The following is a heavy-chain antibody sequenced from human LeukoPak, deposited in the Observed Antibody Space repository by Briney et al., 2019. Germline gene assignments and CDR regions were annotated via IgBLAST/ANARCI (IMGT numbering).Heavy chain of an antibody. V-gene: IGHV3-53*01. D-gene: IGHD5-18*01. Sequence: PGGSLTLSCAASGFTVSNNFVGWVRQAPGKGLDWVSIIYSSGSTYYADSVKGRFTISRDNSKNTVFLQMSSLRADDTAMYYCATPPAMRAPPNYFQHWGQGTLVTVSS. CDR3: ATPPAMRAPPNYFQH. J-gene: IGHJ1*01. CDR2: IYSSGST. CDR1: GFTVSNNF.